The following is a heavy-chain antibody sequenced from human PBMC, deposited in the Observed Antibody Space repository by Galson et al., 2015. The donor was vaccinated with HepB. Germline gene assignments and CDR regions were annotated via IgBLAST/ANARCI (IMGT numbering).Heavy chain of an antibody. J-gene: IGHJ5*02. V-gene: IGHV3-48*02. CDR3: ARDGENMGREFAFDP. CDR1: GFTFSSYS. D-gene: IGHD2/OR15-2a*01. CDR2: ISSSSSTI. Sequence: SLRLSCAASGFTFSSYSMNWVRQAPGKGLEWVSYISSSSSTIYHADSVKGRFTISRDNAKNSLYLQMNSLRDEDTAVYYCARDGENMGREFAFDPWGQGTLVTVSS.